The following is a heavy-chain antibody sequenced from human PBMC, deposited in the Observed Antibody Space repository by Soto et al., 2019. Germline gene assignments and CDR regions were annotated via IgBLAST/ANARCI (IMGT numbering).Heavy chain of an antibody. CDR1: GYTFTSYG. J-gene: IGHJ4*02. D-gene: IGHD3-9*01. CDR3: ARQYDILTGYYLEVGY. V-gene: IGHV1-18*01. Sequence: QVQLVQSGAEVKKPGASVKVSCKASGYTFTSYGISWVRQAPGQGLEWMGWISAYSGNTNYAQKLQGRVTMTTDTSTSTAYMELRSLKSDDTSVYYCARQYDILTGYYLEVGYWGQGTLVTVSS. CDR2: ISAYSGNT.